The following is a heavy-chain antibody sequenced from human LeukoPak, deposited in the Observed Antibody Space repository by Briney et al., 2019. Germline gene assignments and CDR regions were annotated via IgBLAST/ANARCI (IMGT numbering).Heavy chain of an antibody. Sequence: WGSLRLSCAASGFSSNSYWMHWARQAPGKGLVWVARINGDGSSINYADSVKGRFTISRDNAKNTLYLQMNSLRAEDTAVYYCARERVVVTAIEDCYYGMDVWGQGTTVTVSS. CDR3: ARERVVVTAIEDCYYGMDV. CDR1: GFSSNSYW. J-gene: IGHJ6*02. CDR2: INGDGSSI. D-gene: IGHD2-21*02. V-gene: IGHV3-74*01.